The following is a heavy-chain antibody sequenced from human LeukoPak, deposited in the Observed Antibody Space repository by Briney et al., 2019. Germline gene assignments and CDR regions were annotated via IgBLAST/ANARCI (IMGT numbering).Heavy chain of an antibody. CDR2: IYYTGST. V-gene: IGHV4-39*07. CDR1: GGSISSSSYY. CDR3: ARLLHYSWFDP. Sequence: SETLSLTCTVSGGSISSSSYYWGWIRQPPGKGLEWFGSIYYTGSTYYNPSLKSRVTISVGTSKNQFSLKLSSVTAADTAVYYCARLLHYSWFDPWGQGTLVTVSS. J-gene: IGHJ5*02.